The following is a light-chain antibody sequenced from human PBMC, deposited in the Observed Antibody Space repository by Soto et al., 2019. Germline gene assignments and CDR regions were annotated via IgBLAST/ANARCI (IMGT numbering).Light chain of an antibody. CDR2: YDS. V-gene: IGLV3-21*04. J-gene: IGLJ2*01. Sequence: SSELTQPPSVSVAPGKTARITCGGNNIGSKSVHWYQQKPGQAPVLVIYYDSDRPSGIPERFSGSNSGNTATLTISRVEAGDEDDYYCQVWDSSSDHRVFGGGTKLTVL. CDR3: QVWDSSSDHRV. CDR1: NIGSKS.